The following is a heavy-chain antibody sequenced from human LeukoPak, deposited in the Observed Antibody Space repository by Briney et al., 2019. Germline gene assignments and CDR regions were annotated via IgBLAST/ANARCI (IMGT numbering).Heavy chain of an antibody. CDR3: AKEAGHDYGALDAFDI. CDR2: ISGSGGST. V-gene: IGHV3-23*01. Sequence: RAGGSLRLSCAASGFTFSSYAMSWVRQAPGKGLEWVSAISGSGGSTYYADSVKGRFTISRDNSKNTLYLQMNSLRAEDTAVYYCAKEAGHDYGALDAFDIWGQGTMVTVSS. CDR1: GFTFSSYA. J-gene: IGHJ3*02. D-gene: IGHD4-17*01.